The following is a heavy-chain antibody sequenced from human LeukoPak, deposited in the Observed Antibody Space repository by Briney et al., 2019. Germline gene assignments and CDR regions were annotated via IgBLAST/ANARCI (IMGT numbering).Heavy chain of an antibody. CDR3: ARDSLTGTTGNFDY. CDR2: IWYDGSNK. J-gene: IGHJ4*02. Sequence: GRSLRLSCAASGFTFSSYGMHWVRQAPGKGLEWVAVIWYDGSNKYYADSVKGRFTISRDNSKNTLYLQMNSLIAEDTAVCYCARDSLTGTTGNFDYWGQGTLVTVSS. V-gene: IGHV3-33*01. D-gene: IGHD1-7*01. CDR1: GFTFSSYG.